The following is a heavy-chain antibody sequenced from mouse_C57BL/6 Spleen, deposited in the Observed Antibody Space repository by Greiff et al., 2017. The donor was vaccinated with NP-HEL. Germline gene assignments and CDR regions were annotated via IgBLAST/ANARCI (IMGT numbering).Heavy chain of an antibody. CDR2: ISYDGSN. V-gene: IGHV3-6*01. Sequence: EVQLQESGPGLVKPSQSLSLTCSVTGYSITSGYYWNWIRQFPGNKLEWMGYISYDGSNNYIPSLKNRISITRDTSKNQFFLKLNSVTTEDTATYYCARGEDQVFAYWGQGTLVTVSA. CDR3: ARGEDQVFAY. J-gene: IGHJ3*01. CDR1: GYSITSGYY.